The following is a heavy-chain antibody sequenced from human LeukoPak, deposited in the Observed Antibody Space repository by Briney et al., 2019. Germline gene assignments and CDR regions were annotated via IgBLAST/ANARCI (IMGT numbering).Heavy chain of an antibody. Sequence: GASVKVSCKASGYTFTSDHMHWVRQAPARGLEWMGIIHPHDGGTRCAQKFQGRVTMTRDTSADTAYMELSSLRSDDTAIYYCARDKTTSWTFDYWGQGTLVTVSS. V-gene: IGHV1-46*01. CDR3: ARDKTTSWTFDY. D-gene: IGHD1-14*01. J-gene: IGHJ4*02. CDR2: IHPHDGGT. CDR1: GYTFTSDH.